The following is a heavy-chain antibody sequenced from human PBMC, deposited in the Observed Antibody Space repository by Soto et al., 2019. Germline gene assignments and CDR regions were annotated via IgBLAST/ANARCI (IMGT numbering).Heavy chain of an antibody. Sequence: SVKVSCKASGGTFSSYAISWVRQAPGQGLEWMGGIIPIFGTANYAQKFQGRVTITADKSTSTAYMELSSLRSEDTAVYYCAGVDSSGPYYYYYGMDVWGQGTTVTVSS. CDR1: GGTFSSYA. CDR2: IIPIFGTA. CDR3: AGVDSSGPYYYYYGMDV. J-gene: IGHJ6*02. D-gene: IGHD3-22*01. V-gene: IGHV1-69*06.